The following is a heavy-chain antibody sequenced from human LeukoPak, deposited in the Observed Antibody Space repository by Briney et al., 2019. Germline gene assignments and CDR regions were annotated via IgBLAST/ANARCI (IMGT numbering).Heavy chain of an antibody. CDR3: ARALTMIVVVIGY. D-gene: IGHD3-22*01. CDR1: GYTFTGHY. V-gene: IGHV1-2*02. Sequence: ASVKVSRKASGYTFTGHYMHWARQAPGQGLEWMGWINPNSGDRNSAQKFQGRVTMTRDTSISAVYMELSRLGPDDTAVYYCARALTMIVVVIGYWGQGTLVTVSS. CDR2: INPNSGDR. J-gene: IGHJ4*02.